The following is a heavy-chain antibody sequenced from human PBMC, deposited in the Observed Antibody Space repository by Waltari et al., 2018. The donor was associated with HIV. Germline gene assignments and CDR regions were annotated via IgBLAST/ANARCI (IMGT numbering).Heavy chain of an antibody. CDR1: GYTFTDYY. V-gene: IGHV1-2*02. CDR3: ANALGLRAPLDY. J-gene: IGHJ4*02. CDR2: INPDTVGT. Sequence: QVQLVQSGAEVKKPGASVRVSCKTSGYTFTDYYIHWVRQAPGQGLEWLGWINPDTVGTKYPQAFQGRVTLTRDTSISTAYMELTSLKSDDTAVYFCANALGLRAPLDYWGQGTLVTVSS. D-gene: IGHD2-2*01.